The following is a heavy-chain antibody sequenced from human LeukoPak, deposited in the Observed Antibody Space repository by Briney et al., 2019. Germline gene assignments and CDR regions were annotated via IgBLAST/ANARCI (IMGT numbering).Heavy chain of an antibody. D-gene: IGHD6-13*01. CDR2: IYTSGST. CDR3: AREAYSSSWYPSGPDAFDI. Sequence: PETLSLTCTVSGGSISSYYWSWIRQPAGKGLEWIGRIYTSGSTNYNPSLKSRVTMSVDTSKNQFSLKLSSVTAADTAVYYCAREAYSSSWYPSGPDAFDIWGQGTMVTVSS. V-gene: IGHV4-4*07. CDR1: GGSISSYY. J-gene: IGHJ3*02.